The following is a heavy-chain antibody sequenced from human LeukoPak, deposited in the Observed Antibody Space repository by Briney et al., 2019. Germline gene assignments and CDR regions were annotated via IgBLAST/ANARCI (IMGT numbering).Heavy chain of an antibody. CDR1: GFIFSDYG. Sequence: GGSLRLSCAASGFIFSDYGMHWVRQAPGKGLEWVAFIRYDGSDKYYADSVKGRFTISRDNSKNTLYVQMNTLRAEDTAVYYCAKDIGTSSYYYFDYWGQGTLVTVSS. CDR3: AKDIGTSSYYYFDY. J-gene: IGHJ4*02. D-gene: IGHD2-15*01. V-gene: IGHV3-30*02. CDR2: IRYDGSDK.